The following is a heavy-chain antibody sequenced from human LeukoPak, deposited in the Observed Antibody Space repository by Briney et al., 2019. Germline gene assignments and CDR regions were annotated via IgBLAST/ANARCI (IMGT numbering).Heavy chain of an antibody. V-gene: IGHV4-59*04. CDR1: GGSISSYY. CDR2: IYYSGST. Sequence: SETLSLTCTVSGGSISSYYWSWIRQPPGKGLEWIGYIYYSGSTFYNPSLKSRVTISVDTSKNQFSLKLSSVTAADTAVYYCARRYTGSCFDYWGQGTLVTVSS. J-gene: IGHJ4*02. CDR3: ARRYTGSCFDY. D-gene: IGHD1-26*01.